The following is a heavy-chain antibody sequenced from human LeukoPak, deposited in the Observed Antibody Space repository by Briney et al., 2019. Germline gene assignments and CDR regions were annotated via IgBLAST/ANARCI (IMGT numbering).Heavy chain of an antibody. CDR2: ISSSSSYI. Sequence: PGGSLRLSCAASGFTFSSYSMNWVRQAPGKGLEWVSSISSSSSYIYYADSVKGRFTISRDNAKNSLYLQMNSLRAEDTAVYYCASFYDFWSGPCYWGQGTLVTVSS. CDR1: GFTFSSYS. V-gene: IGHV3-21*01. CDR3: ASFYDFWSGPCY. D-gene: IGHD3-3*01. J-gene: IGHJ4*02.